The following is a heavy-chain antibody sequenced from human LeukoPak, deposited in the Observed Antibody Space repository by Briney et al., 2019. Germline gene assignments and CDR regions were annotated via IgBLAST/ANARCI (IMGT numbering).Heavy chain of an antibody. J-gene: IGHJ4*02. CDR2: FDPEDGET. V-gene: IGHV1-24*01. CDR1: GYTLTELS. D-gene: IGHD3-10*01. Sequence: ASVKVSCKVSGYTLTELSMHWVRQAPGKGLEWMGGFDPEDGETIYAQRFQGRVTMTEDTSTDTAYMELSSLRSDDTAVYYCARDDQYEAYGSGSDTQGYWGQGTLVTVSS. CDR3: ARDDQYEAYGSGSDTQGY.